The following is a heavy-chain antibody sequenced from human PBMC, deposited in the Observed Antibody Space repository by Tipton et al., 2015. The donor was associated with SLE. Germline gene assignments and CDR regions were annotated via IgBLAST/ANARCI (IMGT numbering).Heavy chain of an antibody. J-gene: IGHJ6*03. CDR3: ARVAYHTSSVHYYYSYMDV. D-gene: IGHD6-6*01. Sequence: TLSLTCNVSGGSITSFYWNWIRQPPGKGLEWIGYIYHSGVTNYNPSLKSRVTISLDTSKNQVSLKVNSVTAADTAVYYCARVAYHTSSVHYYYSYMDVWGKGTTVTVSS. CDR2: IYHSGVT. V-gene: IGHV4-59*08. CDR1: GGSITSFY.